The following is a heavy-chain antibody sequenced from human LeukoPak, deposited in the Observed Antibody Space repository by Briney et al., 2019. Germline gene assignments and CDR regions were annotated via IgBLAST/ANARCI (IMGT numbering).Heavy chain of an antibody. J-gene: IGHJ4*02. CDR1: GGSISSNSYY. CDR2: IYYSGST. CDR3: ARGLAARRPSGWGY. V-gene: IGHV4-39*01. Sequence: PSETLSLTCAVSGGSISSNSYYWGWIRQPPGKGLEWIGSIYYSGSTYYNPSLKSRVTISVDTSKNQFSLKLSSVTAADTAVYYCARGLAARRPSGWGYWGQGTLVTVSS. D-gene: IGHD6-6*01.